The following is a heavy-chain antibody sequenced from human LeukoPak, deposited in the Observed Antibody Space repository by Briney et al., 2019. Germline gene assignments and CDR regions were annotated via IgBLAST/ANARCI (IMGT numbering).Heavy chain of an antibody. CDR2: IYTSGST. V-gene: IGHV4-4*07. CDR3: VRRRGDMTTIPDYHYYYMDV. J-gene: IGHJ6*03. D-gene: IGHD5-24*01. CDR1: GGSISSYY. Sequence: SETLSLTCTVSGGSISSYYWSWIRQPAGKGLEWVGRIYTSGSTNYNPSLKSRVTMSVDTSKNQFSLKLSSVTAADTAVYYCVRRRGDMTTIPDYHYYYMDVWGKGTTVTVSS.